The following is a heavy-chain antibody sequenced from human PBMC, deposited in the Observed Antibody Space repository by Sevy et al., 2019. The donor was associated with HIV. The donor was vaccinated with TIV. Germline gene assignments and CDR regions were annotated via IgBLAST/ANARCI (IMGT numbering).Heavy chain of an antibody. D-gene: IGHD6-13*01. CDR3: AKDGKYSSSWYRGDY. Sequence: GGSLRLSCAASGFTFSSYEMNWVRQAPGKGLEWVAFIRYDGSNKYYADSVKGRFTISRDNSKNTLYLQMNSLRAEDTAVYYCAKDGKYSSSWYRGDYWGQGTLVTVSS. CDR1: GFTFSSYE. V-gene: IGHV3-30*02. J-gene: IGHJ4*02. CDR2: IRYDGSNK.